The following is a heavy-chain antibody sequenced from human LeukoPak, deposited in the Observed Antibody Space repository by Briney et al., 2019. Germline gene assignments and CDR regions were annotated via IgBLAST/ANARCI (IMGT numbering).Heavy chain of an antibody. CDR3: ARDRFYSDSVWGENYYYMDV. J-gene: IGHJ6*03. CDR2: IRYDGSNK. CDR1: GFTFGTYG. Sequence: PGGSLRLSCAASGFTFGTYGMHWVRQAPGKGLEWVAFIRYDGSNKYYADSVKGRFTISRDNSKNTLYLQMNSLGAGDTAVYYCARDRFYSDSVWGENYYYMDVWGKGTTVTVSS. V-gene: IGHV3-30*02. D-gene: IGHD4-11*01.